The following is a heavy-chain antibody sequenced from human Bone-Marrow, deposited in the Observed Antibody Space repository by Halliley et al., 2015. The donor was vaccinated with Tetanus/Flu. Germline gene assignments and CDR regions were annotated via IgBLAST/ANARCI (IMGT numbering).Heavy chain of an antibody. CDR2: IYPADSDT. CDR1: GYMFPNYW. Sequence: QLVQSGAEVKKPGESLKISCKGSGYMFPNYWIGWVRQMPGKGLEWMGNIYPADSDTRYSLTFEGQVTISAVKSISTAYLQWSSMKASDTAVYYCVRPEKGGGANDYWGQGTLVTVSS. V-gene: IGHV5-51*03. J-gene: IGHJ4*02. D-gene: IGHD2-15*01. CDR3: VRPEKGGGANDY.